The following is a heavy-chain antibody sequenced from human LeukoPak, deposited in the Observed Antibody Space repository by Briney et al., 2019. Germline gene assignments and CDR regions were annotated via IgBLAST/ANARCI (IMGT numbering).Heavy chain of an antibody. CDR2: IYTSGST. Sequence: SQALSLTCTVSGGSISSGSYYWSWIRQPAGKGLEWIGRIYTSGSTNYNPSLKSRVTMSVDTSKNQFSLKLSSVTAADTAVYYCARSVKAIVGATIDYWGQGTLVTVSS. CDR1: GGSISSGSYY. J-gene: IGHJ4*02. V-gene: IGHV4-61*02. D-gene: IGHD1-26*01. CDR3: ARSVKAIVGATIDY.